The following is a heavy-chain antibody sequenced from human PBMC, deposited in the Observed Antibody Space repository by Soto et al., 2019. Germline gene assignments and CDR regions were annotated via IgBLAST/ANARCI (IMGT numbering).Heavy chain of an antibody. CDR1: GGTFSSYA. D-gene: IGHD3-3*01. CDR3: AGGWRILEWLLSDFDY. V-gene: IGHV1-69*01. Sequence: QVQLVQSGAEVKKPGSSVKVSCKASGGTFSSYAISWVRQAPGQGLEWMGGIIPIFGTANYAQKFQGRVTITADESTSTAYMELSSLRSEDTAVYYCAGGWRILEWLLSDFDYWGQGTLVTVSS. J-gene: IGHJ4*02. CDR2: IIPIFGTA.